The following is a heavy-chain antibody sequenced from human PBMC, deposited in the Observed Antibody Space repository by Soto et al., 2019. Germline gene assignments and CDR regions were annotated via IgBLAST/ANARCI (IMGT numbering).Heavy chain of an antibody. CDR3: ARSFRGAHDY. V-gene: IGHV4-39*01. J-gene: IGHJ4*02. CDR1: GVCGLTFRSYS. D-gene: IGHD3-10*01. CDR2: IYYSGST. Sequence: GSLRLSCAVSGVCGLTFRSYSMSWIRQPPGKGLEWIGSIYYSGSTYYNPSLKSRVTISVDTSKNQFSLKLSSVTAADTAVYYCARSFRGAHDYWGQGTLVTVSS.